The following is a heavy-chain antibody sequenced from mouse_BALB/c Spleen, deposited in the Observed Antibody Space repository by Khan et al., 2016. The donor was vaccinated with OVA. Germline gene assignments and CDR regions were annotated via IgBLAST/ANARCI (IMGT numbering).Heavy chain of an antibody. D-gene: IGHD2-2*01. CDR1: GYTFTSYW. J-gene: IGHJ3*01. CDR3: ARREKYGYDPSWFAY. V-gene: IGHV1-52*01. CDR2: INPSDSES. Sequence: QVQLQQPGAELVRPGASVKLSCKASGYTFTSYWMNWVRQRPRQGLEWIGKINPSDSESHYNQMFKDKATLNVDKSSGTAYMQLSSLTSEDSAVYYCARREKYGYDPSWFAYWGQGTLVTVSA.